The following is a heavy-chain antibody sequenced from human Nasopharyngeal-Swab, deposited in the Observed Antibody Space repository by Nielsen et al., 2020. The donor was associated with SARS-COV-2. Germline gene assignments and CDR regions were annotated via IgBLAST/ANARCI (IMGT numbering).Heavy chain of an antibody. D-gene: IGHD6-19*01. V-gene: IGHV3-9*01. J-gene: IGHJ4*02. Sequence: GGSLRLSCAASGFTFDDYAMHWVRQAPGKGLEWVSGITWNSGGIGYADSVKGRFTISRDNAKNSLYLQMNSLRPEDTALYYCAKLGAQGAVADHFDSWGQGTLVTVSS. CDR2: ITWNSGGI. CDR1: GFTFDDYA. CDR3: AKLGAQGAVADHFDS.